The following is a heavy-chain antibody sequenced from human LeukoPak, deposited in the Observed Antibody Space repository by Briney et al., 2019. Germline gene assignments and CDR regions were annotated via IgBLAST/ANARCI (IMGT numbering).Heavy chain of an antibody. V-gene: IGHV4-59*08. J-gene: IGHJ5*02. CDR2: IHYSGST. D-gene: IGHD3-10*01. CDR3: ARHASPVRGVTRPATWFDP. Sequence: SSETLSLTCTVSGGSISGHYWSWIRQPPGRGLGWIGYIHYSGSTKYNPSLKSRVTISVDTSKNQFSLKLSSVTAADTAVYYCARHASPVRGVTRPATWFDPWGQGTLVTVSS. CDR1: GGSISGHY.